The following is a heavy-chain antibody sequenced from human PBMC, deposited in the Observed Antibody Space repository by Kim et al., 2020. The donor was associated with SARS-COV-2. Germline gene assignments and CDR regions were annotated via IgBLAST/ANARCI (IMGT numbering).Heavy chain of an antibody. V-gene: IGHV3-74*01. Sequence: GGSLRLSCAASGFTFSSYWMHWVRQAPGKGLVWVSRINSDGSSTSYADSVKGRFTISRDNAKNTLYLQMNSLRAEDTAVYYCARSGITIYPPSYWGQGTLVTVSS. J-gene: IGHJ4*02. CDR3: ARSGITIYPPSY. D-gene: IGHD3-9*01. CDR2: INSDGSST. CDR1: GFTFSSYW.